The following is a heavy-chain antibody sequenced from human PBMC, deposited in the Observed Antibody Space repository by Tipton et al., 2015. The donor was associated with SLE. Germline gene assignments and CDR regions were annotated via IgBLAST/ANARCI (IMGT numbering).Heavy chain of an antibody. Sequence: QSGPEVKKPGSSVKVSCKASGYTFTSYDINWVRQATGQGLEWMGWMNPNSGHTGYAQKFQGRVTITRNTSISTAYMELSSLRSEDTAVYYCARGSRQQLVDYWGQGSLVTVSS. CDR3: ARGSRQQLVDY. D-gene: IGHD6-13*01. CDR1: GYTFTSYD. V-gene: IGHV1-8*03. J-gene: IGHJ4*02. CDR2: MNPNSGHT.